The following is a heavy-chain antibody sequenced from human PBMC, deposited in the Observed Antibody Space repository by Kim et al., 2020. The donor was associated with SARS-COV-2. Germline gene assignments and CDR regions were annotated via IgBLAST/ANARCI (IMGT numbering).Heavy chain of an antibody. Sequence: KSRVTISVDTSKNQFSLKLSSVTAADTAVYYCARGRYFDWLPHYYYGMDVWGQGTTVTVSS. CDR3: ARGRYFDWLPHYYYGMDV. V-gene: IGHV4-34*01. J-gene: IGHJ6*02. D-gene: IGHD3-9*01.